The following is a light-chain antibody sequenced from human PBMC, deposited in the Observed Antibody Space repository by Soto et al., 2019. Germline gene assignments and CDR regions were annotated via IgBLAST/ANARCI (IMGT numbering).Light chain of an antibody. J-gene: IGKJ4*01. CDR1: QSVLYSSNNKNY. V-gene: IGKV4-1*01. CDR3: QQYYSIPLT. Sequence: DIVMTQSPDSLAVSLGERATINCKSSQSVLYSSNNKNYLAWYQQKPGQPPKLLIYWASTRESGVPDRFSGSGSGTDFTLTISSLQAEDVAVEDCQQYYSIPLTLGAGTKVDIK. CDR2: WAS.